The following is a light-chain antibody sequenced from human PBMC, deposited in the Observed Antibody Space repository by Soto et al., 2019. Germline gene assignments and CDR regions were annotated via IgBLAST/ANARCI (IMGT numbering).Light chain of an antibody. Sequence: QSALTQPASVSGSPGQSITISCTGTSTNVGGYTLVSWFQQHPGKAPKLMIYEGSKRPSGVSHRFSGSKSGNTASLAISGLQAEDGADYYCCSYTGSTSFPWVFGGGTKLTVL. CDR2: EGS. J-gene: IGLJ3*02. V-gene: IGLV2-23*03. CDR3: CSYTGSTSFPWV. CDR1: STNVGGYTL.